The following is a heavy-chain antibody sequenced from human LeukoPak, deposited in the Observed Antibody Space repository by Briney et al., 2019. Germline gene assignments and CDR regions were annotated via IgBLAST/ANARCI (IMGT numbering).Heavy chain of an antibody. CDR3: ARDRWGKYYFDY. J-gene: IGHJ4*02. Sequence: GGSLRLSCAASGFPFSDFYMSWIRQAPGKGLEWVSYISSSGTTIYYADSVKGRFTISRDNAKNPLYLQMNNLRAEDTAVYYCARDRWGKYYFDYWGQGTLVTVSS. V-gene: IGHV3-11*01. D-gene: IGHD7-27*01. CDR1: GFPFSDFY. CDR2: ISSSGTTI.